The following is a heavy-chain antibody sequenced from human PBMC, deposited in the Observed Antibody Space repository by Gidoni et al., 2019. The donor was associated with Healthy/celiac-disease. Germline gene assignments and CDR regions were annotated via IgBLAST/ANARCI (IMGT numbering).Heavy chain of an antibody. CDR3: ASWVYSSGWYAFDI. CDR1: GGSFSGYY. CDR2: INHSGST. D-gene: IGHD6-19*01. J-gene: IGHJ3*02. Sequence: QVQLQQWGAGLLKPSETLSLTCAVYGGSFSGYYWSWIRQPPGKGLEWIGEINHSGSTTYNPSLKSRVTISVDTSKNQFSLKLSSVTAADTAVYYCASWVYSSGWYAFDIWGQGTMVTVSS. V-gene: IGHV4-34*01.